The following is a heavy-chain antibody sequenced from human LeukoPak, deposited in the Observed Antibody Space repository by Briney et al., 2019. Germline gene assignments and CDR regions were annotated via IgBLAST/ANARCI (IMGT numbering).Heavy chain of an antibody. CDR1: GFTFSSYA. D-gene: IGHD4-17*01. CDR2: ISYDGSNK. CDR3: ARLVELRGDYGLEDAFDI. Sequence: GGSLRLSCAASGFTFSSYAMHWVRQAPGKGLEWVAVISYDGSNKYYADSVKGRFTISRDNSKNTLYLQMNSLRTEDTAVYYCARLVELRGDYGLEDAFDIWGQGTMVTVSS. J-gene: IGHJ3*02. V-gene: IGHV3-30-3*01.